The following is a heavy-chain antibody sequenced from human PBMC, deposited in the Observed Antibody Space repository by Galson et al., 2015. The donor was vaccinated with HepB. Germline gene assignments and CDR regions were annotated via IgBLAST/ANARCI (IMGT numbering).Heavy chain of an antibody. V-gene: IGHV3-30*18. D-gene: IGHD2-2*01. CDR1: GFTFSDSG. J-gene: IGHJ6*02. CDR2: ISFAGRGR. CDR3: AKQVLNAMWGMDV. Sequence: SLRLSCAASGFTFSDSGMHWVRQTPGKGLEWVGVISFAGRGRYYADFVRGRFTFSRDNSKKTLYLQMDSLGAEDTAVYYCAKQVLNAMWGMDVWGQGPTVTVSS.